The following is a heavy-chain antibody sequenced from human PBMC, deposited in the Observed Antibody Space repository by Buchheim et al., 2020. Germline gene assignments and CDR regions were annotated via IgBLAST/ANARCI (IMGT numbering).Heavy chain of an antibody. Sequence: EVQLVESGGGLVQPGGSLKLSCAASGFTFITYSMNWVRQAPGKGLEWVSSISSSSGTIYYADSVKGRFTISRDNAKNSLYLQMNSLRDEDTAVYYCARDPRGGNYYYYMDVWGKGTT. CDR1: GFTFITYS. V-gene: IGHV3-48*02. CDR2: ISSSSGTI. CDR3: ARDPRGGNYYYYMDV. J-gene: IGHJ6*03. D-gene: IGHD3-16*01.